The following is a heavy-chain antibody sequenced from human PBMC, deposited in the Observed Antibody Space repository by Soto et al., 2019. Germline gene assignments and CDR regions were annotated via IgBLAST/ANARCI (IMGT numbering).Heavy chain of an antibody. Sequence: SETLSLTCVVYGGSFSGYYWSWIRQPPGKGLEWIGEINQSGSTNYNPSLKSRVTISVDTSKNQFSLRLSSVTAADTAVYYCARTYSSSWSPFDYWGQGTLVTVSS. V-gene: IGHV4-34*01. D-gene: IGHD6-13*01. CDR1: GGSFSGYY. CDR2: INQSGST. CDR3: ARTYSSSWSPFDY. J-gene: IGHJ4*02.